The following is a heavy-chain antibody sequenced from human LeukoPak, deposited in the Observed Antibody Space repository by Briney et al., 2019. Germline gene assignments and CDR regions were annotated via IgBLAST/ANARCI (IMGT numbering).Heavy chain of an antibody. CDR1: GGSITNYY. J-gene: IGHJ4*02. D-gene: IGHD3-22*01. CDR2: IYTSGIT. CDR3: AREHRDYVGDGYYYGC. V-gene: IGHV4-4*07. Sequence: SETLSLTCTVSGGSITNYYRSWIRQPAGKGLEWIGRIYTSGITDYNPSPRSRVTLSVDTSKNHFSLKLSSVTAADTAVYFCAREHRDYVGDGYYYGCWGQGTLVTVSS.